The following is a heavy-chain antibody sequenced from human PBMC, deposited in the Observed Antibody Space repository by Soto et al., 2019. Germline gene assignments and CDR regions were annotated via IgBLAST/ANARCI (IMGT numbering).Heavy chain of an antibody. CDR3: ARVKGSGYHNWFDP. J-gene: IGHJ5*02. V-gene: IGHV1-18*01. D-gene: IGHD3-22*01. CDR1: GYTYNRYG. Sequence: ASVKVSCKTSGYTYNRYGISWVRQAPGQGLEWMGWISAYNGNTNYAQKLQGRVTMTTDTSTSTAYMELRSLRSDDTAVYYCARVKGSGYHNWFDPWGQGTLVTVSS. CDR2: ISAYNGNT.